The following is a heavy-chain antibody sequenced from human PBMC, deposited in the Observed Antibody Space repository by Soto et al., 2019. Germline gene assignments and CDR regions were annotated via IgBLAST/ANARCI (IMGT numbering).Heavy chain of an antibody. Sequence: ASVKVSCKASGYTFTSYGISWVRQAPGQGLEWMGWISAYNGNTNYAQKLQGRVTMTTDTSTSTAYMELRSLRSDDTAVYYCARDSHSYDFWSGYYIHFDYLGQGTLLTVCS. J-gene: IGHJ4*02. CDR1: GYTFTSYG. V-gene: IGHV1-18*04. CDR2: ISAYNGNT. CDR3: ARDSHSYDFWSGYYIHFDY. D-gene: IGHD3-3*01.